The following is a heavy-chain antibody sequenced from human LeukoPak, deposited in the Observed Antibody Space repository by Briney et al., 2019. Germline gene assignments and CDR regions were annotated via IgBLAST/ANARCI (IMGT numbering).Heavy chain of an antibody. CDR2: IKTDGSAK. J-gene: IGHJ5*01. CDR3: ARDNWVDC. CDR1: GFTFSRYW. V-gene: IGHV3-7*01. Sequence: GGSLRLSCAASGFTFSRYWMSWVRQAPGKGLERVANIKTDGSAKNYVDSVKGRFTISRDNAKNSLFLQMNNLRGEDTALYFCARDNWVDCWGQGTLVTVSS.